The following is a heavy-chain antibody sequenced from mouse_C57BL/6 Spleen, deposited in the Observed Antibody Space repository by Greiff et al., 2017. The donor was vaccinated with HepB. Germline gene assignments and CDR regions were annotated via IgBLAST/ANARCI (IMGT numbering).Heavy chain of an antibody. J-gene: IGHJ1*03. D-gene: IGHD1-1*01. V-gene: IGHV1-50*01. CDR2: IDPSDSDT. Sequence: QVQLQQPGAELVKPGASVKLSCKASGYTFTSYWMQWVKQRPGQGLEWIGEIDPSDSDTNYNQKFKGKATLTVDTSSSTAYMQLSSLTSEDSAVYYCARRAVVATNWYFDVWGTGTTVTVSS. CDR1: GYTFTSYW. CDR3: ARRAVVATNWYFDV.